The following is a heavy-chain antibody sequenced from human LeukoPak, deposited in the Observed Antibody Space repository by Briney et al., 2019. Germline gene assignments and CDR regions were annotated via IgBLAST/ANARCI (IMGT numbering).Heavy chain of an antibody. V-gene: IGHV1-2*02. J-gene: IGHJ4*02. D-gene: IGHD1-20*01. Sequence: ASVKVSCKASGYAFTGYYMHWVRQAPGQGLEWMGWINPNSGGTNYAQKFQGRVTMTRDTSISTAYMELSRLRSDDTAVYYCARDNWNDGYYFDYWGQGTLVTVSS. CDR1: GYAFTGYY. CDR3: ARDNWNDGYYFDY. CDR2: INPNSGGT.